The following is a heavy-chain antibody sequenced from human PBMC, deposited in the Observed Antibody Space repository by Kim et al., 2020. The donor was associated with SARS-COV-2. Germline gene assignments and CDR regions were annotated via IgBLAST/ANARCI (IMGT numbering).Heavy chain of an antibody. CDR3: ARHYGSGSYFPNWFDP. Sequence: DSVKGRFTITRDNAKNSLYLQMNSLRDEDTAVYYCARHYGSGSYFPNWFDPWGQGVLVTVSA. V-gene: IGHV3-48*02. D-gene: IGHD3-10*01. J-gene: IGHJ5*02.